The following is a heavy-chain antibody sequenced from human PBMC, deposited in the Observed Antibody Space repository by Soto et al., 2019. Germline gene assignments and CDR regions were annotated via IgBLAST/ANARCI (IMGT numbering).Heavy chain of an antibody. CDR1: GGSISSGGYY. V-gene: IGHV4-31*03. Sequence: QVQLQESGPGLVKPSQTLSLTCTVSGGSISSGGYYWSWIRQHPGKGLEWIGYIYYSGSTYYNPSLKRRFTLALDPTKNQVTLKLSSVTAADTAVYYCARWVTYALPVGGMDVWGQGTTVTVSS. D-gene: IGHD2-2*01. CDR3: ARWVTYALPVGGMDV. J-gene: IGHJ6*02. CDR2: IYYSGST.